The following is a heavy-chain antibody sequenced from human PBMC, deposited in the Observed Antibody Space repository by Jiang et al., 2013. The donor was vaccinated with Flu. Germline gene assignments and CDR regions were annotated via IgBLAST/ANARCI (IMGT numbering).Heavy chain of an antibody. V-gene: IGHV2-5*02. CDR3: AHTPINDYYDSSGYFSGIDY. Sequence: PTQTLTLTCTFSGFSLTTSGVGVAWIRQPPGKALEWLALIYWDDDKRYSPSLKSRLTITKDTSKNQVVLTMTNMDPVDTATHYCAHTPINDYYDSSGYFSGIDYWGQGTLVTVSS. D-gene: IGHD3-22*01. CDR1: GFSLTTSGVG. CDR2: IYWDDDK. J-gene: IGHJ4*02.